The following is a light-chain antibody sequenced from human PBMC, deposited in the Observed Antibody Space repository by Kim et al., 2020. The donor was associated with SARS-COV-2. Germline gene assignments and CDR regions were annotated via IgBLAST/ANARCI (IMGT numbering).Light chain of an antibody. CDR2: SYN. CDR1: SSDIGRNT. J-gene: IGLJ3*02. CDR3: AAWDDRLNAWV. Sequence: ELTQPPSASGTPGQRVTISCSGSSSDIGRNTVNWYQQLPGTAPKLLIYSYNHRPSGVPDRFSASKSGTSASLAISGLQSEDEADYYCAAWDDRLNAWV. V-gene: IGLV1-44*01.